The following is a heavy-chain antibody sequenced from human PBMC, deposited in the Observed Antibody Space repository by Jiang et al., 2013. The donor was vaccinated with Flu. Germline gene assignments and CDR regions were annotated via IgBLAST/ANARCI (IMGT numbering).Heavy chain of an antibody. D-gene: IGHD5-12*01. Sequence: ETLSLTCTVSGGSISSSDYYWVWIRQAPQGRGRGVDWEVSIIWGATYYNPSLKSRVTLSVDTSKNHFSLKLKFVTAADTAVYYCARAEKYSGFELPYFVYWGQGIPVTVSS. J-gene: IGHJ4*02. CDR3: ARAEKYSGFELPYFVY. CDR2: SIIWGAT. V-gene: IGHV4-39*07. CDR1: GGSISSSDYY.